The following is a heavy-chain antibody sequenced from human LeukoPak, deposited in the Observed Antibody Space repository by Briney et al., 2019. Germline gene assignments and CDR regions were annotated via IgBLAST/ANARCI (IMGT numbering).Heavy chain of an antibody. V-gene: IGHV3-7*03. Sequence: GGSLRLSCAVSGFTFSNYWMSWVRQAPGKGLEWVANIKQDGSEKYYVDSVKGRFTISRDNAKNSLYLQMNSLRAEDTALYYCAKSSGNYLNYYYYMDVWGKGTTVTISS. CDR3: AKSSGNYLNYYYYMDV. J-gene: IGHJ6*03. D-gene: IGHD3-10*01. CDR1: GFTFSNYW. CDR2: IKQDGSEK.